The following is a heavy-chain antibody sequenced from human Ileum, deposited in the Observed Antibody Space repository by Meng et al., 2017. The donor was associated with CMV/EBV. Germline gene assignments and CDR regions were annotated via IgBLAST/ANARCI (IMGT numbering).Heavy chain of an antibody. V-gene: IGHV3-53*01. D-gene: IGHD2-8*01. CDR2: IHIGDAT. J-gene: IGHJ4*02. CDR1: GLTVTWNY. CDR3: ARGGAHDGYFDA. Sequence: GSGLIPPGGSLSPPCAALGLTVTWNYMSWVRQGPCKGLECIAHIHIGDATFYTDSVKGRFTISRDDSKNTLNLQMDSLRADDTAVYYCARGGAHDGYFDAWGQGTLVTVSS.